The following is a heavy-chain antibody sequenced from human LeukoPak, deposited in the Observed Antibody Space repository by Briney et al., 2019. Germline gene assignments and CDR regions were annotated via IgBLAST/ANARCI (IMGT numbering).Heavy chain of an antibody. J-gene: IGHJ4*02. CDR3: ARDWNYGGNLGYFDY. CDR1: GDSISGYY. V-gene: IGHV4-59*01. D-gene: IGHD4-23*01. Sequence: PSETLSLTCTVSGDSISGYYWNWIRQPPGKGLEWIGYIYYSGSTNYNPSLKSRVSISVDTSKNQFSLKLSSVTAADTAVYYCARDWNYGGNLGYFDYWGQGTLVTVSS. CDR2: IYYSGST.